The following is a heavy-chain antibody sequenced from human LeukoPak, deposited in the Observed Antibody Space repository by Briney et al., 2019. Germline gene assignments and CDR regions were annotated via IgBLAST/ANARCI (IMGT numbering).Heavy chain of an antibody. J-gene: IGHJ5*02. CDR3: ARTGNDFWSGYSNWFDP. V-gene: IGHV4-61*01. Sequence: PSETLSLTCTVSGGSVSSGRYYWSWIRQPPGKGLEWIGYIYYSGSTNYNPSLKSRVTISVDTSKNQFSLKLSSVTAADTAVYYCARTGNDFWSGYSNWFDPWGQGTLVTVSS. D-gene: IGHD3-3*01. CDR2: IYYSGST. CDR1: GGSVSSGRYY.